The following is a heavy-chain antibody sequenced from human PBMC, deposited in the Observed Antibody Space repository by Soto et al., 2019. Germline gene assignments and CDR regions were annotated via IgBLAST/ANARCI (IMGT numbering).Heavy chain of an antibody. CDR1: GYTFTSYG. D-gene: IGHD3-10*01. CDR3: VRITMVRGVIGYYGMDV. V-gene: IGHV1-18*04. Sequence: ASVKVSCKASGYTFTSYGISWVRQAPGQGLEWMGWISAYNGNTNYAQKLQGRVTTTTDTSTSTAYMELRSLRSDDTAVYYCVRITMVRGVIGYYGMDVWGQGTTVTVSS. CDR2: ISAYNGNT. J-gene: IGHJ6*02.